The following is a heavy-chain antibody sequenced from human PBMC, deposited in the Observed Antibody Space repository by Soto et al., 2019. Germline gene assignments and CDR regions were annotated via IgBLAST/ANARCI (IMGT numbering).Heavy chain of an antibody. Sequence: QVQLVESGGGVVQPGRSLRLSCAASGFTFSSYGMHWVRQAPGKGLEWVAGRSYDGSNKYYADSVKGRFAISRDNSKNTLYLHMNSLRAEDTAVYYCAKNVDTVAIPDYWGHGTLVTVSS. V-gene: IGHV3-30*18. J-gene: IGHJ4*01. D-gene: IGHD5-12*01. CDR2: RSYDGSNK. CDR1: GFTFSSYG. CDR3: AKNVDTVAIPDY.